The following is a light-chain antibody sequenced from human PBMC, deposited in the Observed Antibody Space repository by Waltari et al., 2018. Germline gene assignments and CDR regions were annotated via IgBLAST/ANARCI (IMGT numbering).Light chain of an antibody. CDR3: QKYGTRPAT. CDR2: DAS. J-gene: IGKJ1*01. V-gene: IGKV3-20*01. CDR1: QSVGRT. Sequence: IVLTQSPASLSLSPGDRATPACRASQSVGRTLAWYQQRPGQAPRLLIYDASSRATGIPDRFSGSGSGTDFSLTISRLEPEDFAVYYCQKYGTRPATFGQGTKVEVK.